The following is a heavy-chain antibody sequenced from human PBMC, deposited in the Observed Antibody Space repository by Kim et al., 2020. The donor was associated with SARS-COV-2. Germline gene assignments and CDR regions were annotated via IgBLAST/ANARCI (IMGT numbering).Heavy chain of an antibody. D-gene: IGHD3-10*01. J-gene: IGHJ6*02. V-gene: IGHV4-61*08. CDR2: VSYTGAI. CDR3: ARDRGGHSPYALDV. Sequence: SETLSLTCTVSGGSVSSGGYVWNWIRQTPGKGLEWIGYVSYTGAINYNPSLESRVTISEDKSKNQFFLGLTSATAADTAIYYCARDRGGHSPYALDVWGQGTTVTVFS. CDR1: GGSVSSGGYV.